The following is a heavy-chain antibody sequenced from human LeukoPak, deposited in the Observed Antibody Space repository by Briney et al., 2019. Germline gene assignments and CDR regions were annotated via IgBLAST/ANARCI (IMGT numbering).Heavy chain of an antibody. V-gene: IGHV3-66*01. J-gene: IGHJ4*02. CDR2: IYSGGST. CDR1: GFTVSSKY. CDR3: ARALCSSTGCYAGY. D-gene: IGHD2-2*01. Sequence: GGSLRLSCSASGFTVSSKYMSWVRQAPGKGLEWVSVIYSGGSTYYADSVKGRFTISRDNSKNTLYLQMNSLRAEDTAVYYCARALCSSTGCYAGYWGQGTLVTVSS.